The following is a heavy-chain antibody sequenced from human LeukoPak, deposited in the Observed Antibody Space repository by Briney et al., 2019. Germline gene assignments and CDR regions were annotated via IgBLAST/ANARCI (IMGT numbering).Heavy chain of an antibody. CDR3: ERRDAVDGDYGGWFDP. Sequence: SETLSLTCTVSGGSISSSSYYWGWIRQPPGKGLEWIGSIYYSGSTYYNPSLKSRVTISVDTSKNQFSLKLSSVTAADPALYFCERRDAVDGDYGGWFDPWGQGTLVTVSS. CDR1: GGSISSSSYY. D-gene: IGHD4-17*01. V-gene: IGHV4-39*01. J-gene: IGHJ5*02. CDR2: IYYSGST.